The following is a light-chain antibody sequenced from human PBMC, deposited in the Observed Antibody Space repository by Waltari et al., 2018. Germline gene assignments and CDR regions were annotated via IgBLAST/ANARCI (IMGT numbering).Light chain of an antibody. J-gene: IGKJ4*01. V-gene: IGKV3-11*01. CDR1: QSVVNF. Sequence: ETVLTQSTATLSLSPGERATLSCRTSQSVVNFLVWYQQKPGQAPRLLIYDASNRATGIPARFSGSASGTDFTLTISSLEPEDSAFYYCQQRSSWPLTFGGGTKVEIK. CDR3: QQRSSWPLT. CDR2: DAS.